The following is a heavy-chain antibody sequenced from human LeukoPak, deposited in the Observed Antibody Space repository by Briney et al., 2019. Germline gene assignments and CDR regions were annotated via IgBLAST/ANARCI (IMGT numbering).Heavy chain of an antibody. V-gene: IGHV4-59*13. CDR3: VRYSSSWTDAFDI. CDR1: GGSISSYY. Sequence: PSETLSLTCTVSGGSISSYYWSWIRQPPGKGLEWIGYIYYSGSTDYNPSLKSRVTISVDTSKNQFSLKLSSVTAADTAVYYCVRYSSSWTDAFDIWGQGTMVTVSS. CDR2: IYYSGST. D-gene: IGHD6-13*01. J-gene: IGHJ3*02.